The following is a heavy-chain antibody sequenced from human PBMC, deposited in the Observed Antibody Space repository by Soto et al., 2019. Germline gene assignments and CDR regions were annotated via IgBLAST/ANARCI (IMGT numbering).Heavy chain of an antibody. V-gene: IGHV3-33*01. D-gene: IGHD2-8*01. CDR2: IWYDGSNK. CDR3: AGDFVGYCTNGVCYFTYYYYYGMDV. CDR1: GFTFSSYG. Sequence: GGSLRLSCAASGFTFSSYGMHWVRQAPGKGLEWVAVIWYDGSNKYYADSVKGRFTISRDNSKNTLYLQMNSLRAEDTAVYYCAGDFVGYCTNGVCYFTYYYYYGMDVWRQGTTVTVSS. J-gene: IGHJ6*02.